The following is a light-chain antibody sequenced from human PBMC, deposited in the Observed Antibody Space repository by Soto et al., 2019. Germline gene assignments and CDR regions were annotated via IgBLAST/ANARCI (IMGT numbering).Light chain of an antibody. V-gene: IGKV3-11*01. CDR2: DAS. CDR1: QSVSSY. J-gene: IGKJ4*01. CDR3: QQRSNWPPALT. Sequence: EIVLTQSPATLSLSPGERATLYCRASQSVSSYLAWYQQKPGQAPRLLIYDASNRATGIPARFSGSGSGTDFTLTISSLEPEDFAVYYCQQRSNWPPALTFGGGTKVELK.